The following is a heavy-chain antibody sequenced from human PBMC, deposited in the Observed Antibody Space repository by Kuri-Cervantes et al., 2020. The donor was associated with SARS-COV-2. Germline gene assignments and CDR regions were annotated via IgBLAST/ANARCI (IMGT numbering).Heavy chain of an antibody. Sequence: ASVKVSCKASGYTFTGYYMHWVRQAPGQGLEWMGWINPNSGGTNYAQKFQGWVTMTRDTSISTAYMELSRLRSDDTAVYYCASGSRTSQRITIFGVASENDYYGMDVWGQGTTVTVSS. CDR2: INPNSGGT. CDR3: ASGSRTSQRITIFGVASENDYYGMDV. D-gene: IGHD3-3*01. J-gene: IGHJ6*02. CDR1: GYTFTGYY. V-gene: IGHV1-2*04.